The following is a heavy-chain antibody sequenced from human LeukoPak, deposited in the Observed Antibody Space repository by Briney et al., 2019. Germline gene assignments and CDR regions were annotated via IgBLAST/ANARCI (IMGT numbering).Heavy chain of an antibody. J-gene: IGHJ4*02. CDR3: AKEVGSFSSGPGY. Sequence: PGGSLRLSCAASGFTFSDYYMSWVRQAPGKGLEWVSAISGSGGSTYYADSVKGRFTISRDNSKNTLYLQMNSLRAEDTAVYYCAKEVGSFSSGPGYWGQGTLVTVSS. CDR1: GFTFSDYY. V-gene: IGHV3-23*01. D-gene: IGHD6-19*01. CDR2: ISGSGGST.